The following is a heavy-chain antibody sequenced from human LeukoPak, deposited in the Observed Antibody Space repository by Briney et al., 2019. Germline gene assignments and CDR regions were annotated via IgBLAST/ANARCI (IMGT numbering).Heavy chain of an antibody. CDR3: ARDQEGFDY. CDR2: IIPIFGTA. CDR1: GGTFSSYA. J-gene: IGHJ4*02. V-gene: IGHV1-69*05. Sequence: SVTVSCRASGGTFSSYAISWVRQAPGQGLEWMGGIIPIFGTANYAQKFQGRVTVTRDTSMSTVHMELSGLRSEDTAVYYCARDQEGFDYWGQGTLVTVSS.